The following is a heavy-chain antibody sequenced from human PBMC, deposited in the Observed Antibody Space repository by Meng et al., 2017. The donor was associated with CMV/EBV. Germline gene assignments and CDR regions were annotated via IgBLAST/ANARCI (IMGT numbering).Heavy chain of an antibody. CDR1: GFTFSNAW. CDR3: ARAGGYGGNSNYFDY. D-gene: IGHD4-23*01. V-gene: IGHV3-66*02. J-gene: IGHJ4*02. CDR2: IYSGGST. Sequence: GESLKISCAASGFTFSNAWMSWVRQAPGKGLEWVSVIYSGGSTYYADSVKGRFTISRDNSKNTLYLQMNSLRAEDTAVYYCARAGGYGGNSNYFDYWGQGTLVTVSS.